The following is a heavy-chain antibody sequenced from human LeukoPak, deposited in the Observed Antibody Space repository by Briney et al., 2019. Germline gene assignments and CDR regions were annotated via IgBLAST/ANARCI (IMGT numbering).Heavy chain of an antibody. V-gene: IGHV3-74*01. CDR3: FTMVRGPRPGDAFDI. Sequence: PGGSLRLSCAASGFTLSSYWMHWVRQAPGKGLVWVSRINSDGSSTSYADSVKGRFTISRDNAKNTLYLQMNSLRAEDTAVYYCFTMVRGPRPGDAFDIWGQGTMVTVSS. J-gene: IGHJ3*02. D-gene: IGHD3-10*01. CDR2: INSDGSST. CDR1: GFTLSSYW.